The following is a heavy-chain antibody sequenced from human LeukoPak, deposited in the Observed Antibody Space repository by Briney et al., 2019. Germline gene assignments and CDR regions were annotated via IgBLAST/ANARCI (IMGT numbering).Heavy chain of an antibody. Sequence: ASVKVSCTASGYTFTGYYMHWVRQAPGQGREWMGWINSNSGGTHYAQKFQGRVTLTRDTSISTAYMELSRLRPDDTAVYYCAREKWELLGREDYYYGMDVWGQGTTVTVSS. CDR1: GYTFTGYY. J-gene: IGHJ6*02. D-gene: IGHD1-26*01. V-gene: IGHV1-2*02. CDR2: INSNSGGT. CDR3: AREKWELLGREDYYYGMDV.